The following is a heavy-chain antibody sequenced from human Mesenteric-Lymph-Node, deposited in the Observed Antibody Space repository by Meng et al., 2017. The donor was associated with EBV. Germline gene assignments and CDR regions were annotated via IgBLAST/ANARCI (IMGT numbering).Heavy chain of an antibody. J-gene: IGHJ5*02. CDR3: ASVIYGSGLNSWFDP. V-gene: IGHV4-4*02. CDR2: IHHSGAT. D-gene: IGHD3-10*01. CDR1: GGSISSDNW. Sequence: LRDAGPGLVKPSGTLSLPCAVSGGSISSDNWWTWVRQPPGKGLEWIGEIHHSGATNYNPSLKSRVTISVDKSKNQFSLKLSSVTAADAAVYFCASVIYGSGLNSWFDPWGHGTLVTVSS.